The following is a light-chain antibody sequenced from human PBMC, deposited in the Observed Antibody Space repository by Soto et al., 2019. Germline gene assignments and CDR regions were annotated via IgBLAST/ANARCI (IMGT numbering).Light chain of an antibody. J-gene: IGKJ1*01. Sequence: DIEMPHPASSLSPSVGHVVTITCRASQSIGSYLNWYQQQPGRAPNLLIYAASSLQSGVPSRFSGSGSGTAFTLTISSLQPEYFATYCCQHYNCYSEAFGQGTKVDI. CDR3: QHYNCYSEA. V-gene: IGKV1-39*01. CDR2: AAS. CDR1: QSIGSY.